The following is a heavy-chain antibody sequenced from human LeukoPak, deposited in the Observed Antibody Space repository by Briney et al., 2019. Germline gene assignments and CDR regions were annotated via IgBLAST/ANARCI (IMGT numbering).Heavy chain of an antibody. Sequence: ASVKVSCKASGYTFTSYDISWVRQAPGQGLEWMGWISAYNGNTNYAQKLQGRVTMTTDTSTSTAYMELRSLRSDDTAVYYCARDLGIAVATAFDYWGQGTLVTVSS. CDR1: GYTFTSYD. CDR3: ARDLGIAVATAFDY. V-gene: IGHV1-18*01. CDR2: ISAYNGNT. D-gene: IGHD6-19*01. J-gene: IGHJ4*02.